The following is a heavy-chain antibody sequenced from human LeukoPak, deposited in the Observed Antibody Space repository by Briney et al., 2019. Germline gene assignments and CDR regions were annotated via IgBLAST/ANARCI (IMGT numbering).Heavy chain of an antibody. CDR3: TRGGDY. CDR1: GFTFSRYW. V-gene: IGHV3-7*01. J-gene: IGHJ4*02. CDR2: INEDGSEK. Sequence: RGSLRLSCVASGFTFSRYWMNWVRQAPGKGLEWVANINEDGSEKYHVDSAKGRFTISRDNAKNSLHLQMNGLRVEDTAVYYCTRGGDYWGQGTLVTVSS.